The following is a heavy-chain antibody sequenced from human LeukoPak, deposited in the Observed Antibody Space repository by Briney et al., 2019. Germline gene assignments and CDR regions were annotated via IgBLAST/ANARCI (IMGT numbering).Heavy chain of an antibody. D-gene: IGHD5-12*01. Sequence: PSETLSLTYTVSGGSISRYYWSWIRQPPGKGLEWIGYIYYGGSTNYNPSLKSRVTMSVDTSKNQFSLRLSSVTAADTAVYFCARGRSGYGRSFEYWGQGTLVTVSS. CDR1: GGSISRYY. J-gene: IGHJ4*02. CDR2: IYYGGST. CDR3: ARGRSGYGRSFEY. V-gene: IGHV4-59*01.